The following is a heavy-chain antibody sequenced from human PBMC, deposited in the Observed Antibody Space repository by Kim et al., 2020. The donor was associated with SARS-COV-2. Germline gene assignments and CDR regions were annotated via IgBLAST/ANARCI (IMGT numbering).Heavy chain of an antibody. D-gene: IGHD3-3*01. Sequence: ASVKVSCKAAGYTFTRYDINWVRQAPGQGFEWMGWMNPNSGNTGYAQKFQGRVTMTSDTSISTAYMELRGLRLEDTAFYYRSSGRFTTLFCWTIRSAGF. J-gene: IGHJ5*01. CDR1: GYTFTRYD. CDR2: MNPNSGNT. CDR3: SSGRFTTLFCWTIRSAGF. V-gene: IGHV1-8*01.